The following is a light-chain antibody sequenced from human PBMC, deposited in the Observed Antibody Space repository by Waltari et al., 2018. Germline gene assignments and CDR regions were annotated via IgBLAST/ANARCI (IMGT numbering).Light chain of an antibody. CDR1: HSVGRA. Sequence: SCSGRHSVGRALAWYQQKPDQAPRLLIDGPASRATGISDKFRGRRSGADLSQTISKVEPEDFAVYVCQMYVRLPVTFGQGTKVEVK. CDR2: GPA. V-gene: IGKV3-20*01. CDR3: QMYVRLPVT. J-gene: IGKJ1*01.